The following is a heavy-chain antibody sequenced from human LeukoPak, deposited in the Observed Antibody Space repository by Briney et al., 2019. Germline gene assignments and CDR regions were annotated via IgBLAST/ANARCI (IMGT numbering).Heavy chain of an antibody. J-gene: IGHJ6*03. CDR1: GYTFTSYY. Sequence: VASVKVSCKASGYTFTSYYMHWVRQAPGQGLEWMGIINPSGGSTSYAQKFQGRVTMTRDTSTSTVYMELSSLRSEDTAVYYCAREDYGDYSVPYYYYMDVWGKGTTVTVSS. V-gene: IGHV1-46*01. D-gene: IGHD4-17*01. CDR3: AREDYGDYSVPYYYYMDV. CDR2: INPSGGST.